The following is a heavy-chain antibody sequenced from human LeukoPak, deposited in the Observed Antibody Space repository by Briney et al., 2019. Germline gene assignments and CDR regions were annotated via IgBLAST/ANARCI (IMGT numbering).Heavy chain of an antibody. Sequence: PGGSLRLSCAASAFTVSTNYMSWVRQAPGKGLEWVSVIYSGGRTYYADSVKGRFTISRDNSKNTVYLQMNSLRAEDTAVYYCARGRSGSYGFFDYWSLGNLVTVSS. CDR3: ARGRSGSYGFFDY. J-gene: IGHJ4*02. CDR2: IYSGGRT. D-gene: IGHD3-10*01. V-gene: IGHV3-53*01. CDR1: AFTVSTNY.